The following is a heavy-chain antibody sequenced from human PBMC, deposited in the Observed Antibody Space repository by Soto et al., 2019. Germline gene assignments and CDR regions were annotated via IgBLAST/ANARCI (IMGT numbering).Heavy chain of an antibody. CDR3: ARGVRGRAEYYSFYGLDV. D-gene: IGHD3-10*01. V-gene: IGHV3-21*01. CDR2: ITSSSSYI. Sequence: EVQLVESGGGLVKPGGSLRLSCAASGFTFSSYNMNWVRQAPGKGLEWVSSITSSSSYIYYADSLKGRFTISRNNAKNSLYLQMNSLRAEDTAVYYCARGVRGRAEYYSFYGLDVWGQGTTVTVSS. J-gene: IGHJ6*02. CDR1: GFTFSSYN.